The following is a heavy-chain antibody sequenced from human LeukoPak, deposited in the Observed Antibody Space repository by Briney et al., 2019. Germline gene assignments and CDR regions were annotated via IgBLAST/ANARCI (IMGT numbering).Heavy chain of an antibody. Sequence: ASVKVSCKASGYTFTGYYMHWVRQAPGQGLEWMGWINPNSGGTNYAQKFQGRVTMTRDTSISTAYMELSRLRSDDTAVYYCARVMLWQQQLGGGRDYWGQGTLVTVSS. CDR1: GYTFTGYY. V-gene: IGHV1-2*02. CDR2: INPNSGGT. J-gene: IGHJ4*02. D-gene: IGHD6-13*01. CDR3: ARVMLWQQQLGGGRDY.